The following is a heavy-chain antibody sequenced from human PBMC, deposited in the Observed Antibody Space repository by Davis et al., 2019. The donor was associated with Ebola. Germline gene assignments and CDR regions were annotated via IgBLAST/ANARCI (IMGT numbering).Heavy chain of an antibody. D-gene: IGHD2-21*01. CDR2: INHSGST. CDR3: ARRAVIADDAFDI. V-gene: IGHV4-34*01. Sequence: PSETLSLTCAVYGGSFSGYYWNWIRQPPGKGLEWIGEINHSGSTNYNPSLKSRVTISVDTSKNQFSLKLSSVTAADTAMYYCARRAVIADDAFDIWGQGTMVTVSS. J-gene: IGHJ3*02. CDR1: GGSFSGYY.